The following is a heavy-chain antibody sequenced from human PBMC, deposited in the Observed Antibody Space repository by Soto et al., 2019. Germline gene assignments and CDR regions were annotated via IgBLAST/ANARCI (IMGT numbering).Heavy chain of an antibody. D-gene: IGHD3-9*01. CDR1: GYSFTSYW. CDR3: SRIYYDILTGYFSTYYFDY. V-gene: IGHV5-10-1*01. Sequence: PGESLKISCKGSGYSFTSYWISWVRQMPGKGLEWMGRIDPSDSYTNYSPSFQGHVTISADKSISTAYLQWSSLKASDTAMYYCSRIYYDILTGYFSTYYFDYWGQGTLVTVSS. J-gene: IGHJ4*02. CDR2: IDPSDSYT.